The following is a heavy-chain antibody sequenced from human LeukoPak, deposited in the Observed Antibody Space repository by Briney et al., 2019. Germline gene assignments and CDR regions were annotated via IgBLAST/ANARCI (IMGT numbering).Heavy chain of an antibody. CDR1: GGSISSYY. CDR2: IYYSGST. CDR3: ARDRDSWSGYYYYYYMDV. D-gene: IGHD3-3*01. Sequence: PSETLSLTCTVSGGSISSYYWSWIRQPPGKGLEWIGYIYYSGSTNYNPSLKSRATISVDTSKNQFSLKLSSVTAADTAVYYCARDRDSWSGYYYYYYMDVWGKGTTVTVSS. J-gene: IGHJ6*03. V-gene: IGHV4-59*01.